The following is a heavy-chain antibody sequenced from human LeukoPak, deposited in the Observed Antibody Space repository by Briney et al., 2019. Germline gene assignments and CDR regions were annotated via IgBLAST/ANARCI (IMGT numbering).Heavy chain of an antibody. CDR2: IKQDGSEK. CDR1: GFTFSSYA. Sequence: GGSLRLSCAASGFTFSSYAMSWVRQAPGKGLEWVANIKQDGSEKYYVDSVKGRFTISRDNAKNSLYLQMNSLRAEDTAVYYCARTKWERPYGYWGQGTLVTVSS. J-gene: IGHJ4*02. V-gene: IGHV3-7*01. D-gene: IGHD1-26*01. CDR3: ARTKWERPYGY.